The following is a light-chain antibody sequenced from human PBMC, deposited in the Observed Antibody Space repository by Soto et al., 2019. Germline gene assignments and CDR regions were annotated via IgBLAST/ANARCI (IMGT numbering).Light chain of an antibody. Sequence: THSPSSLSASVGARVTITCRASQGISSYLGWYQQKPGKAPNLLIYDASTLHSGVPSRFSGSGSGTEFTLTISSLQSEDFAVYYCQQYNNWPLTFGGGTKVDNK. CDR2: DAS. CDR1: QGISSY. J-gene: IGKJ4*01. CDR3: QQYNNWPLT. V-gene: IGKV1-9*01.